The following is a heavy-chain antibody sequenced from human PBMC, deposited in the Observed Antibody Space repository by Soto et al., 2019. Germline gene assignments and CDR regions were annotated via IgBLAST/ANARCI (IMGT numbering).Heavy chain of an antibody. CDR2: ISGGGSNT. CDR3: AKDSNKYSSSLRGRYFDY. CDR1: GFPFSSYV. J-gene: IGHJ4*02. D-gene: IGHD4-4*01. Sequence: GGSLRLSCAASGFPFSSYVMSWVRQAPGKGLEWVSGISGGGSNTFYADYVKGRFTISRDNSKNTLLLQMNSLGAEDTAVYYCAKDSNKYSSSLRGRYFDYWGQGIGVTVSS. V-gene: IGHV3-23*01.